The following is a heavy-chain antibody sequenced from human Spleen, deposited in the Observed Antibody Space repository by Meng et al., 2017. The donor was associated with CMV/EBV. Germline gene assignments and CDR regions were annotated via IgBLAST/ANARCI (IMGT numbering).Heavy chain of an antibody. CDR2: IYYTGNA. CDR1: GDSISSGDHY. V-gene: IGHV4-30-4*08. CDR3: VRDSSYYGSGTYFFEY. J-gene: IGHJ4*02. D-gene: IGHD3-10*01. Sequence: LRLSCAVSGDSISSGDHYWSWIRQPPGKGLEWMGYIYYTGNARYTPSRESRLTISVDTSKNQFSLKLSSVTAADTAVYYCVRDSSYYGSGTYFFEYWGQGAQVTVSS.